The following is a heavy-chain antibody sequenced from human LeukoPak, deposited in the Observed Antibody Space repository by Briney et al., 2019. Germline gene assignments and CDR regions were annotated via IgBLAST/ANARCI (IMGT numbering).Heavy chain of an antibody. J-gene: IGHJ3*02. CDR1: GGTFTFGTDG. V-gene: IGHV7-4-1*02. D-gene: IGHD6-19*01. CDR3: ARDGRSGWYGDAFDI. CDR2: INTNTGNP. Sequence: ASVKVSCKASGGTFTFGTDGVTWLRQAPGQGLEWMGWINTNTGNPTYAQGFTGRFVFSLDTSVSTAYLQISSLKAEDTAVYYCARDGRSGWYGDAFDIWGQGTMVTVSS.